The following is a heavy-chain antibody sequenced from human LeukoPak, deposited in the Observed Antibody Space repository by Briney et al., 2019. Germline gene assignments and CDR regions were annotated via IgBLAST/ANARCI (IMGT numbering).Heavy chain of an antibody. CDR3: ARSDYSNPDY. Sequence: SETLSLTCTVSGSISSSYYWGWIRQPPGKGLEWIGSIYYSGSTYYNPSLKSRVTISVDTSKNQFSLKLSSVTAADTAVYYCARSDYSNPDYWGQGTLVTVSS. CDR1: GSISSSYY. V-gene: IGHV4-39*07. CDR2: IYYSGST. D-gene: IGHD4-11*01. J-gene: IGHJ4*02.